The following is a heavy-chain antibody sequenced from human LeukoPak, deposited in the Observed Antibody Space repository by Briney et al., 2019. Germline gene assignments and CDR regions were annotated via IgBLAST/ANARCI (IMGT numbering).Heavy chain of an antibody. CDR3: ASRPYYYAFDY. CDR2: IYTSGST. J-gene: IGHJ4*02. V-gene: IGHV4-4*07. CDR1: GGSISSYY. D-gene: IGHD3-10*01. Sequence: SETLSLTCTVSGGSISSYYWSWIRQPAGRGLEGIGRIYTSGSTNYNPSLKSRVTISVDTSKNQFSLKLSSVTAAYTAVYYCASRPYYYAFDYWGQGTLVTVSS.